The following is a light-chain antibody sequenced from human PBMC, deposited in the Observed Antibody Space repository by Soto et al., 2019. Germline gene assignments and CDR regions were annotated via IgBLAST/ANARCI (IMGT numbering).Light chain of an antibody. Sequence: QSALTQPPSVSGAPGQRVTISCTGSSSNIGAAYAVHWYQQLPGTAPKLLIYGNTNRPSGVPDRFSGSKSGTSASLAITGLQAEDEADYYCQSHDSSLSVVFGGGTKVTVL. CDR1: SSNIGAAYA. CDR3: QSHDSSLSVV. V-gene: IGLV1-40*01. CDR2: GNT. J-gene: IGLJ2*01.